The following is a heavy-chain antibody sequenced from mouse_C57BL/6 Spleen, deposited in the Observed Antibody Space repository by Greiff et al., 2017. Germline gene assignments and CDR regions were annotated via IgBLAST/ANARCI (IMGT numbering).Heavy chain of an antibody. D-gene: IGHD2-4*01. CDR1: GYTFTTYP. Sequence: VQLQESGAELVKPGASVKMSCKASGYTFTTYPIEWMKQNHGKSLEWIGNFHPYNDDTKYNEKFKGKATLTVEKSSSTVYLELSRLTSDDSAVYYCARGGYYDYDGYAMDYWGQGTSVTVSS. V-gene: IGHV1-47*01. CDR3: ARGGYYDYDGYAMDY. J-gene: IGHJ4*01. CDR2: FHPYNDDT.